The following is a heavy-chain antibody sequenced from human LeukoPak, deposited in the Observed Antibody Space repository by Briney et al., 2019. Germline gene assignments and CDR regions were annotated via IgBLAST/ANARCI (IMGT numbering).Heavy chain of an antibody. J-gene: IGHJ5*02. CDR1: GYTFTSFY. V-gene: IGHV1-46*01. CDR3: AREVGATGNDWFDP. CDR2: INPSGGST. D-gene: IGHD1-26*01. Sequence: GASVKVSFKASGYTFTSFYMHWVRQAPGQGLEWMGIINPSGGSTTYAQKFQGRVTVTSDTSTSTVYMELSSLRSEDTAVYYCAREVGATGNDWFDPWGQGTLVTVSA.